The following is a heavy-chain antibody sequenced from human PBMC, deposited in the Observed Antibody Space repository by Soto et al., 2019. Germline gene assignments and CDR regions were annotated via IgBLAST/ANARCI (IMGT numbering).Heavy chain of an antibody. J-gene: IGHJ4*02. CDR2: IIPIFGTA. D-gene: IGHD3-10*01. V-gene: IGHV1-69*01. Sequence: QVLLVQSGTEVRMPGASVEVSCKTSGYSFTDYYLHWVRQAPGQGLEWMGGIIPIFGTANYAQKFQGRVTITADESTSTAYMELSSLRSEDTAVYYCARESRPGIGVFDYWGQGTLVTVSS. CDR3: ARESRPGIGVFDY. CDR1: GYSFTDYY.